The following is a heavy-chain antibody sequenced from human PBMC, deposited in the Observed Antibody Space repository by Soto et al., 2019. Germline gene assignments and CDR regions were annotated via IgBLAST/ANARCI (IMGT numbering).Heavy chain of an antibody. Sequence: GGSLRLSCAASGFTFSSYAMSWVRQTPGKGLEWVSGVSGSGSSTYYADSVKGRFTISRDNSKNTLYLQMNSLRAEDTAVYYCAKDRYGSGTYYFDYWGRGTLVTVS. J-gene: IGHJ4*02. CDR1: GFTFSSYA. V-gene: IGHV3-23*01. CDR3: AKDRYGSGTYYFDY. CDR2: VSGSGSST. D-gene: IGHD3-10*01.